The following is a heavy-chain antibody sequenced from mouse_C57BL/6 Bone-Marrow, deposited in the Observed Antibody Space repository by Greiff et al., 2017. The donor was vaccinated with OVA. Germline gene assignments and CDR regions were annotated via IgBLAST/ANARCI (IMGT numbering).Heavy chain of an antibody. CDR3: ARNGGYYAMDD. D-gene: IGHD1-1*02. CDR1: GYTFTNYW. Sequence: VKLQESGAELVRPGTSVKMSCKASGYTFTNYWIGWAKQRPGHGLEWIGDIYPGGGYTNYNEKFKGKATLTADKSSSTAYMQFSSLTSEDSAIYYCARNGGYYAMDDWGQGTSVTVSS. J-gene: IGHJ4*01. V-gene: IGHV1-63*01. CDR2: IYPGGGYT.